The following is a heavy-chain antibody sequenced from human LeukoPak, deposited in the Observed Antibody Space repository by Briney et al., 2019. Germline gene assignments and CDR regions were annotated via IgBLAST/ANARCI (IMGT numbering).Heavy chain of an antibody. CDR2: SNHSGST. Sequence: PSETLSLTCAVYGGSFSCYYWSWIRQPPGKGLEWIGESNHSGSTNYNPSLKSRVTISVDTSKNQFSLKLSSVTAADTAVYYCARWEGGSYYDFGYWGQGTLVTVSS. CDR1: GGSFSCYY. V-gene: IGHV4-34*01. J-gene: IGHJ4*02. D-gene: IGHD1-26*01. CDR3: ARWEGGSYYDFGY.